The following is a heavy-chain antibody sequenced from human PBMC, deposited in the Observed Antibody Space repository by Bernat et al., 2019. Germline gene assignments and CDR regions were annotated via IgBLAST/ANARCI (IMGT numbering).Heavy chain of an antibody. CDR1: GFSLSTSGVG. Sequence: QITLKESGPTLVKPTQTLTLTCTFSGFSLSTSGVGVGWIRQPPGKALEWLALIYCDDDKRYSPSLKSRLTITKDTSKNQVVLTMTNMDPVDTATYYCAHRRISGSTTGRGAFDIWGQGTMVTVSS. J-gene: IGHJ3*02. CDR2: IYCDDDK. V-gene: IGHV2-5*02. D-gene: IGHD1-26*01. CDR3: AHRRISGSTTGRGAFDI.